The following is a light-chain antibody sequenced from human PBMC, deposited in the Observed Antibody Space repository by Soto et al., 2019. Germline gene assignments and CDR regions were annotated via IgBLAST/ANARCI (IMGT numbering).Light chain of an antibody. CDR1: QSVSSN. V-gene: IGKV3-15*01. J-gene: IGKJ1*01. CDR2: GAS. CDR3: KQYNNWPPWT. Sequence: EIVRTQSPATLSVSPGERVTLSCRASQSVSSNLAWYPQKPGQAPRLLIYGASTRATGIPARFSGSGSGTEFTLTLSSLQSEDFAVYYCKQYNNWPPWTFGQGTKVEIK.